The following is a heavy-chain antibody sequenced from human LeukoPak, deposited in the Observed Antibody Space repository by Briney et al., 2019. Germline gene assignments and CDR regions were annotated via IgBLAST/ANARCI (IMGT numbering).Heavy chain of an antibody. J-gene: IGHJ4*02. CDR2: IYRGRVT. V-gene: IGHV3-66*01. Sequence: GGSLRLSCAVSGFIGYDGYMNWVRQAPGRGLEWLSVIYRGRVTYYADSVKGRFFISRDDSKNTWHLQLNSLRTEDTAVYYCAGASSDGVLIDATSFDLWGQGTLVSVSS. D-gene: IGHD2-15*01. CDR3: AGASSDGVLIDATSFDL. CDR1: GFIGYDGY.